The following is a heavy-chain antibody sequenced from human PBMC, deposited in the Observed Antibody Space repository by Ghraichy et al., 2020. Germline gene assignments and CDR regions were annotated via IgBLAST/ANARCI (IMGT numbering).Heavy chain of an antibody. CDR1: GYTLTELS. CDR2: FDPEDGET. D-gene: IGHD2-21*02. Sequence: ASVKVSCKVSGYTLTELSMHWVRQAPGKGLEWMGGFDPEDGETIYAQKFQGRVTMTEDTSTDTAYMELSSLRSEDTAVYYCATDPRDAVTAPPDYYYYGMDVWGQGTTVTVSS. V-gene: IGHV1-24*01. CDR3: ATDPRDAVTAPPDYYYYGMDV. J-gene: IGHJ6*02.